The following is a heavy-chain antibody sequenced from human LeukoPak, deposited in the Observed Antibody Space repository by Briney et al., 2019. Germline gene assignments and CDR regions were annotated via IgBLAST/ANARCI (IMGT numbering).Heavy chain of an antibody. CDR3: AKVRGGTSPDY. Sequence: PGGSLRLSCTASGFTFSNYAMAWVRQAPGEGLEWVSSITGSDGRAYYADAVKGRLTISRDNSKNTLFLQINSLRADDTAVFHCAKVRGGTSPDYLGQGTLVTVSS. CDR1: GFTFSNYA. D-gene: IGHD3-10*01. V-gene: IGHV3-23*01. J-gene: IGHJ4*02. CDR2: ITGSDGRA.